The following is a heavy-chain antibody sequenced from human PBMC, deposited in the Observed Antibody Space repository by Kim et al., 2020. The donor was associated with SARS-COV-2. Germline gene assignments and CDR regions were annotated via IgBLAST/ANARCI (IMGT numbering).Heavy chain of an antibody. J-gene: IGHJ4*02. Sequence: GESLKISCKGSGYSFTSYWISWVRQMPGKGLEWMGRIDPSDSYTNYSPSFQGHVTISADKSISTAYLQWSSLKASDTAMYYCARMSRCSSTSCYNHYWGQGTLVTVSS. D-gene: IGHD2-2*02. V-gene: IGHV5-10-1*01. CDR3: ARMSRCSSTSCYNHY. CDR2: IDPSDSYT. CDR1: GYSFTSYW.